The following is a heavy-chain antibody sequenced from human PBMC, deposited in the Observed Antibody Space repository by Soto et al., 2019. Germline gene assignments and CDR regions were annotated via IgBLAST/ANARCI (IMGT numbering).Heavy chain of an antibody. CDR3: AKDPDVLLWFGETYYMDV. CDR1: GFTFSSYA. D-gene: IGHD3-10*01. J-gene: IGHJ6*03. CDR2: ISGSGGST. Sequence: GGSLRLSCAASGFTFSSYAMSWVRQAPGKGLEWVSAISGSGGSTYYADSVKGRFTISRDNSKNTLYLQMNSLRAEDTAVYYCAKDPDVLLWFGETYYMDVWGKGTTVTVSS. V-gene: IGHV3-23*01.